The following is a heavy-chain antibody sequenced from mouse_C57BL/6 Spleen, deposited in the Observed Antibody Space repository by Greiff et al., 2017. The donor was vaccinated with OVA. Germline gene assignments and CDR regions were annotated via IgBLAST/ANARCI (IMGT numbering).Heavy chain of an antibody. CDR3: ARCYYGSSHPFDY. D-gene: IGHD1-1*01. J-gene: IGHJ2*01. CDR2: IYPGSGST. CDR1: GYTFTSYW. V-gene: IGHV1-55*01. Sequence: QVQLQQPGAELVKPGASVKMSCKASGYTFTSYWITWVKQRPGQGLEWIGDIYPGSGSTNYNEKFKSKATLTVDTSSSTAYMQLSSLTSEDSAVYYGARCYYGSSHPFDYWGQGTTLTVSA.